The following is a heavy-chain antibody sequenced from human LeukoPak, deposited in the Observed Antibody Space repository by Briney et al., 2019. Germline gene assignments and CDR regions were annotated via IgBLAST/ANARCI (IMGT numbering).Heavy chain of an antibody. CDR1: GGSFSGYY. Sequence: PSETLSLTCAVYGGSFSGYYWSWIRQPPGKGLEWIGEINHSGSTNYNPSLKSRVTISVDTSKNQFSLKLSSVTAADTAVYYCAGSAWYSSSWDYWGQGTLVTVSS. J-gene: IGHJ4*02. V-gene: IGHV4-34*01. CDR3: AGSAWYSSSWDY. CDR2: INHSGST. D-gene: IGHD6-13*01.